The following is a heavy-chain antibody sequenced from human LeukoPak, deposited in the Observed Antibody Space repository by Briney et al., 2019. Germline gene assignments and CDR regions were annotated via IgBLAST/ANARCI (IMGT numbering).Heavy chain of an antibody. D-gene: IGHD6-19*01. CDR3: ARGIAVAGIDY. J-gene: IGHJ4*02. V-gene: IGHV1-18*04. CDR2: ISAYNGNT. CDR1: GYTFTSNY. Sequence: ASVKVSCKASGYTFTSNYIHWVRQAPGQGLEWMGWISAYNGNTNYAQKLQGRVTMTTDTSTSTAYMELRSLRSDDTAVYYCARGIAVAGIDYWGQGTLVTVSS.